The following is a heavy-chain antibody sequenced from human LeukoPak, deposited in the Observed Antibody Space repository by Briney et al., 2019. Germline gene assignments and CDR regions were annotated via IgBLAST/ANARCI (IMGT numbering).Heavy chain of an antibody. CDR3: AKERGYSYGLIDY. J-gene: IGHJ4*02. D-gene: IGHD5-18*01. CDR1: GFTFSSYG. Sequence: PGGSLRLSCAASGFTFSSYGMHWVRQAPGKGLEWVAVISYDGSNKYYADSVKGRFTISRDNSKNTLYLQMNSLRAEDTAVYYCAKERGYSYGLIDYWGQGTLVTVSS. V-gene: IGHV3-30*19. CDR2: ISYDGSNK.